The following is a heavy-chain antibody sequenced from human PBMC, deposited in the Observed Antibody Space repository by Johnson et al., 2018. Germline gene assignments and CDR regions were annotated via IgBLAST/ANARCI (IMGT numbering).Heavy chain of an antibody. CDR1: GYTFISYF. Sequence: VQLQESGAEVKKXGASVRVXCKASGYTFISYFVQWVRQAPGQGLEWMGIINPSGGSTTYAQKFQGRVTMTRDTSTTTVYMEVSSLTSEDTAVYFCARGYSSSSGIDYWGQGTLVTVSS. CDR2: INPSGGST. D-gene: IGHD6-6*01. V-gene: IGHV1-46*01. J-gene: IGHJ4*02. CDR3: ARGYSSSSGIDY.